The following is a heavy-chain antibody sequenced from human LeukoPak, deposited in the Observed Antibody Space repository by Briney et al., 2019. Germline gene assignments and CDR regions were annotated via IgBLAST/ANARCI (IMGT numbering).Heavy chain of an antibody. CDR1: GFSVSGKF. J-gene: IGHJ4*02. Sequence: GGSLRLSCAASGFSVSGKFMSWVRQAPGKGLEWVSIIHYDGKIRYAGSVGGRFTISKDNAKNTVYLQMNNLRAEDTAVYYCVSFYETYWGRGTLVTVSS. V-gene: IGHV3-53*01. CDR3: VSFYETY. CDR2: IHYDGKI. D-gene: IGHD2-2*01.